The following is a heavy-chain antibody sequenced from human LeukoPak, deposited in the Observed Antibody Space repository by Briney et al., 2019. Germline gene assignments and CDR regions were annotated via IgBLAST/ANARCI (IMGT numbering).Heavy chain of an antibody. V-gene: IGHV5-51*01. D-gene: IGHD3-22*01. CDR3: ARRGGFDSRGYYSDFDS. J-gene: IGHJ4*02. Sequence: GESLQISCKASGYSFISYWIGWVRQLPGKGLEWMGIIYPGDSDTRYSPSFQGRVTISADKSISTAYLQWSSLKASDTAMYYCARRGGFDSRGYYSDFDSWGQGTLVTVSS. CDR2: IYPGDSDT. CDR1: GYSFISYW.